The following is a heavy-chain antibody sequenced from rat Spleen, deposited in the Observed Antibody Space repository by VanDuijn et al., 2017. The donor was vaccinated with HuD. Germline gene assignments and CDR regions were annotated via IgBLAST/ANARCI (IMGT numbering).Heavy chain of an antibody. Sequence: QVQLMESGPGLVQPSETLSLTCTVSGFSLTSYNVHWVRQPPGKGLEWMGVMWSGGSTDYNSALKSRLSISRDTSKNQVFLKMNSLQSEDTTTYYCAREGGAWDYWGQGVMVTVSS. CDR1: GFSLTSYN. V-gene: IGHV2-45*01. D-gene: IGHD5-1*01. CDR3: AREGGAWDY. CDR2: MWSGGST. J-gene: IGHJ2*01.